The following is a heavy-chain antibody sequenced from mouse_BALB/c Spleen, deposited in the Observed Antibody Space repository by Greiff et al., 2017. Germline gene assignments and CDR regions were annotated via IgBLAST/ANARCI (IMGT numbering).Heavy chain of an antibody. D-gene: IGHD2-3*01. CDR1: GFTFSSYG. Sequence: EVQLQESGGDLVKPGGSLKLSCAASGFTFSSYGMSWVRQTPDKRLEWVATISSGGSYTYYPDSVKGRFTISRDNAKNTLYLQMSSLKSEDTAMYYCARYDDYFDYWGQGTTLTVSS. CDR2: ISSGGSYT. J-gene: IGHJ2*01. CDR3: ARYDDYFDY. V-gene: IGHV5-6*01.